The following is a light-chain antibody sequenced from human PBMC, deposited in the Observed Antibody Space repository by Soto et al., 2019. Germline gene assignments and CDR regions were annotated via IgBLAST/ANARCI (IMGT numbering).Light chain of an antibody. CDR1: NSNVGSNY. CDR3: AVWDDSLSGRL. J-gene: IGLJ1*01. V-gene: IGLV1-47*01. Sequence: QSVLTQPPSASATPGQRVSISCSETNSNVGSNYVYWYQLLPGTAPKLLIYRTNQRPSGVPDRFSGSKSGTSASLAISGLRSEDEADYYCAVWDDSLSGRLFGTGTKLTVL. CDR2: RTN.